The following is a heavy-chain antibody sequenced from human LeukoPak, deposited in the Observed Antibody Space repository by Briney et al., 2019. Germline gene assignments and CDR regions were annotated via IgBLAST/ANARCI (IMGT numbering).Heavy chain of an antibody. Sequence: PSETLSLTCTVSGGSISSYYWSWIRQPPGKGLEWIGEINHSGSTNYNPSLKSRVTISVDTSKNQFSLKLSSVTAADTAVYYCASLPYDILTGYSSYFQHWGQGTLVTVSS. CDR2: INHSGST. CDR3: ASLPYDILTGYSSYFQH. J-gene: IGHJ1*01. V-gene: IGHV4-34*01. D-gene: IGHD3-9*01. CDR1: GGSISSYY.